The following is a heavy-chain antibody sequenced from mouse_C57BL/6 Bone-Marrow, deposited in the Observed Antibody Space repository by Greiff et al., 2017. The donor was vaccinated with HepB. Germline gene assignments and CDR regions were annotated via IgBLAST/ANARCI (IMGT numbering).Heavy chain of an antibody. CDR2: IYPGGGYT. CDR1: GYTFTNYW. CDR3: AREGVTGWFAY. V-gene: IGHV1-63*01. J-gene: IGHJ3*01. Sequence: VKLMESGAELVRPGTSVKMSCKASGYTFTNYWIGWAKQRPGHGLEWIGDIYPGGGYTNYNEKFKGKATLTADKSSSTAYMQFSSLTSEDSAIYYCAREGVTGWFAYWGQGTLVTVSA. D-gene: IGHD2-1*01.